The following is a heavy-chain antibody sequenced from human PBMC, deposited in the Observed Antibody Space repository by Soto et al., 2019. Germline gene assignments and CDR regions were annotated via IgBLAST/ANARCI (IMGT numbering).Heavy chain of an antibody. CDR3: ASLNGGRFLDKGVY. CDR2: INHFGSP. Sequence: QVQLHQWGAGLLKPSETLSLTCGVYNGSFMGYYWTWVRQPPGKGLEWIGEINHFGSPNYNPSLTSRVAIFIAASNHQLSLSLRSLPAADTAVYYCASLNGGRFLDKGVYWGQGILVTVSS. D-gene: IGHD3-3*01. J-gene: IGHJ4*02. CDR1: NGSFMGYY. V-gene: IGHV4-34*01.